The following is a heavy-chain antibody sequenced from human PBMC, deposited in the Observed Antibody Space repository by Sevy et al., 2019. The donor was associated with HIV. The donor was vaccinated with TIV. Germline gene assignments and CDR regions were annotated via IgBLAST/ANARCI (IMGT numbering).Heavy chain of an antibody. CDR2: IYYSGST. Sequence: SETLSLTCTVSGGSISSGGYYWSWIRQHPGKGLEWIGYIYYSGSTYYNPSLKSRVTISVDTSKNQFSLKLSSVTAADTGVYYCARETRYYDYVWGIDAFDIWGQGTMVTVSS. D-gene: IGHD3-16*01. V-gene: IGHV4-31*03. CDR1: GGSISSGGYY. CDR3: ARETRYYDYVWGIDAFDI. J-gene: IGHJ3*02.